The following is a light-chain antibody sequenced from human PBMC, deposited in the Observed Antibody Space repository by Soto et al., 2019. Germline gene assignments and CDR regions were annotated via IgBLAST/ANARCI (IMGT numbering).Light chain of an antibody. CDR2: DVI. CDR3: SSYTSSTSL. V-gene: IGLV2-14*03. CDR1: NSDVGGDNH. Sequence: QSALTQPASVSGSLGQSITISCTGTNSDVGGDNHVSWYQQHPDKAPKLIIYDVINRPSGVSNRFSGSKSGNTASLTISGLQTEDEAHYYCSSYTSSTSLFGGGTKLTVL. J-gene: IGLJ2*01.